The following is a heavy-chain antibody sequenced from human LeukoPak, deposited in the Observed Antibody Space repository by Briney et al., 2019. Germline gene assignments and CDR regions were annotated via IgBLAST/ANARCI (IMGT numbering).Heavy chain of an antibody. J-gene: IGHJ4*02. D-gene: IGHD2-2*01. V-gene: IGHV3-33*06. CDR1: GFTFSSYG. CDR3: AKPLPECTSCPFDY. Sequence: PGGSLRLSCAASGFTFSSYGMHWVRQAPGKGLEWVAVIWYDGSNKYYADSVRGRFTISRDNSKNTLYLQMNSLRAEDTAVYYCAKPLPECTSCPFDYWGQGTLVTVSS. CDR2: IWYDGSNK.